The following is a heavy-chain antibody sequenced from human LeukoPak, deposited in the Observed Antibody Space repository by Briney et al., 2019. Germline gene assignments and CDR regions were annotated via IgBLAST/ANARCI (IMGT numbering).Heavy chain of an antibody. J-gene: IGHJ4*02. Sequence: GASVKVSCKASGYTFTGYYMHWVRQAPGQGLEWMGRINPNSGGTNYAQKFQGRVTMTRDTSISTAYMELSRLRSDDTAVYYCATADYGDYVEGFDYWGQGTLVTVSS. CDR3: ATADYGDYVEGFDY. CDR2: INPNSGGT. CDR1: GYTFTGYY. D-gene: IGHD4-17*01. V-gene: IGHV1-2*06.